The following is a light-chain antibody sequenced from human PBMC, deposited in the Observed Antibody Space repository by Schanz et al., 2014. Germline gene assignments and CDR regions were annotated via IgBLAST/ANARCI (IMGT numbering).Light chain of an antibody. Sequence: QSALTQPRSVSGSPGQSVTISCTGSSSDVGGYNYVSWYQQHPGKAPKLMIYDVSKRPSGVPDRFSASKSGNTASLTISGLQAEDEAAYYCCSYTSSSIWVFGGGTKLTVL. CDR2: DVS. CDR1: SSDVGGYNY. J-gene: IGLJ3*02. CDR3: CSYTSSSIWV. V-gene: IGLV2-11*01.